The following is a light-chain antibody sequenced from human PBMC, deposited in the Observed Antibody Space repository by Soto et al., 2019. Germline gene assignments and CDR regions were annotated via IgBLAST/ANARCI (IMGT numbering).Light chain of an antibody. J-gene: IGLJ3*02. CDR3: SSYTTSTTGV. V-gene: IGLV2-14*01. CDR2: DVS. CDR1: SSDVGAYNY. Sequence: QSVLTQPASVSGSPGQSITISCTGTSSDVGAYNYVSWFQQHPGKAPRLIIYDVSNWPSGVSNRFSGSKSGNTASLTISGLQAEDEADYYCSSYTTSTTGVFGGGTKLTVL.